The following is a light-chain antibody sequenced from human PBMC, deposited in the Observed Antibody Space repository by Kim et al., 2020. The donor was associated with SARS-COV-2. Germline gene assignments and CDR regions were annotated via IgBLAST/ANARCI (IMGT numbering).Light chain of an antibody. J-gene: IGLJ2*01. CDR2: KVS. Sequence: GQSATISCMRTSSDFGSYNRVSWYQPPPGTAPNLMIYKVSNRPSGVPNRFSGSKSGNTASLTISGLQAEDEADYYCASFTSSITWVFGGGTQLTVL. CDR1: SSDFGSYNR. V-gene: IGLV2-18*02. CDR3: ASFTSSITWV.